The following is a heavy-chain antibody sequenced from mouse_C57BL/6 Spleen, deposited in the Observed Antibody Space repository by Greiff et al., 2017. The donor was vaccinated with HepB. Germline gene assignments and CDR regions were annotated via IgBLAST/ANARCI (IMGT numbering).Heavy chain of an antibody. Sequence: DVKLQESGPGLVKPSQSLSLTCSVTGYSITSGYYWNWIRQFPGNKLEWMGYISYDGSNNYNPSLKNRISITRDTSKNQFFLKLNSVTTEDTATYYCARDLPFYYGKKGYAMDYWGQGTSVTVSS. CDR2: ISYDGSN. CDR1: GYSITSGYY. J-gene: IGHJ4*01. CDR3: ARDLPFYYGKKGYAMDY. V-gene: IGHV3-6*01. D-gene: IGHD2-1*01.